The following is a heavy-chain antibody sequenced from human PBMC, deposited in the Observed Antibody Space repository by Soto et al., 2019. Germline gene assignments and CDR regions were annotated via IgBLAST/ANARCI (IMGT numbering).Heavy chain of an antibody. CDR2: IYYSGST. V-gene: IGHV4-31*03. Sequence: QVQLQESGPGLVKPSQTLSLTCTVSGGSISRGGYYWSWIRQHPGKGLEWIGYIYYSGSTYYNPSLKNRVTISVDTSKNQFSRKLSAVTAADTAVYYCAIAATDYELMATLDRALYFDLWGRGTLVTVSS. D-gene: IGHD4-17*01. CDR3: AIAATDYELMATLDRALYFDL. CDR1: GGSISRGGYY. J-gene: IGHJ2*01.